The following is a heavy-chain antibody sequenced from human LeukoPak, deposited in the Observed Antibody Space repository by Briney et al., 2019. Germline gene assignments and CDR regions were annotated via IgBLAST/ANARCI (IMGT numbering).Heavy chain of an antibody. D-gene: IGHD5-12*01. J-gene: IGHJ3*02. CDR1: GYSVSRGYY. CDR3: ARDYSGYDSGAFDI. V-gene: IGHV4-38-2*02. CDR2: LYHSGNI. Sequence: PSETLSLTCTVSGYSVSRGYYWGWIRQPPGKGLEWIGSLYHSGNIYYNPSLKSRVTISVDTSKNQFSLRLSSVTAADTAVYYCARDYSGYDSGAFDIWGQGTMVTVSS.